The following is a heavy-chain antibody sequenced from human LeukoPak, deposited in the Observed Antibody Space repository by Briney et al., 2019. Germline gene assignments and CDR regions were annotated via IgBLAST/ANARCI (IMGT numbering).Heavy chain of an antibody. J-gene: IGHJ6*03. CDR1: GFTFSSYE. Sequence: GGSLRLSCAASGFTFSSYEMNWVRQAPGKGLEWVSYISSSGSTIYYADSVKGRFTISRDNAKNSLYLQMNSLRAEDTAVYYCARTYPYYYMDVWGQGTMVTVSS. V-gene: IGHV3-48*03. CDR2: ISSSGSTI. CDR3: ARTYPYYYMDV. D-gene: IGHD2-2*01.